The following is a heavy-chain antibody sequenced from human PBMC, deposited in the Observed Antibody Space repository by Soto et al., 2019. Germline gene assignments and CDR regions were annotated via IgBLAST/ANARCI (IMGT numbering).Heavy chain of an antibody. J-gene: IGHJ3*02. Sequence: QLQLQESGSGLVKPSQTLSLTCAVSGGSISSGGYSWSWIRQPPGMGLEWIGYIYNSGSTYCNPSVNSRVSISVGRSKHQFSLKLSSVTAAYTAVYCCDRPPYQNDAFDILGEGTMVTVSS. CDR1: GGSISSGGYS. CDR2: IYNSGST. D-gene: IGHD2-2*01. V-gene: IGHV4-30-2*01. CDR3: DRPPYQNDAFDI.